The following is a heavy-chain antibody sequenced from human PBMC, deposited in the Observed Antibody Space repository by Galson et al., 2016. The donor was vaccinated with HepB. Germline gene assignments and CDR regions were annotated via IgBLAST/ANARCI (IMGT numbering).Heavy chain of an antibody. Sequence: SLRLSCAASGLTVSANYMSWVRQAPGKGLEWVSVIYGGGDTTYYADSVKGRFSISRDNLRATVYLHMNSLRGEDTAVYYCAKNPINKNYFYMDLWGTGTTVIVSS. CDR3: AKNPINKNYFYMDL. J-gene: IGHJ6*03. CDR2: IYGGGDTT. D-gene: IGHD1/OR15-1a*01. V-gene: IGHV3-53*05. CDR1: GLTVSANY.